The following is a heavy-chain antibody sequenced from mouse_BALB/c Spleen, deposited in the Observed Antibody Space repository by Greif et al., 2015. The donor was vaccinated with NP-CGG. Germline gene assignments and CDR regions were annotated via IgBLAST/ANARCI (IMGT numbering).Heavy chain of an antibody. CDR2: IDPANGNT. CDR1: GSNIKDTY. Sequence: EVQLQQSGAELVKPGASVKLSCTASGSNIKDTYMHWVKQRPEQGLEWIGRIDPANGNTKYDPKFQGKATITADTSSNPAYLQLSSLTSEDTAVYYCANPYGSSYYAMDYWGQGTSVTVSS. J-gene: IGHJ4*01. V-gene: IGHV14-3*02. CDR3: ANPYGSSYYAMDY. D-gene: IGHD1-1*01.